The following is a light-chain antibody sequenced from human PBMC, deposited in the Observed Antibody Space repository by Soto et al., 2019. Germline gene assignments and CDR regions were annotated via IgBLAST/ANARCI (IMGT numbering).Light chain of an antibody. CDR3: QQYGSSPT. V-gene: IGKV3-20*01. CDR2: GAS. J-gene: IGKJ2*01. Sequence: EMVLTQSPGTLSLSTGERATLSCRASQSVRSSYLAWYQQKPGQAPRLLIYGASSRATGIPDRFSGSGSGTDYTLTISRLEPEDLAVYYCQQYGSSPTFGQGTKPEIK. CDR1: QSVRSSY.